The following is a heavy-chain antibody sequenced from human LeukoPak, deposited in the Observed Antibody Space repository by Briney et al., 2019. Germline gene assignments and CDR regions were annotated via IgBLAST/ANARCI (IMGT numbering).Heavy chain of an antibody. D-gene: IGHD4-17*01. Sequence: SETLSLTCTVSGGSISSYYWSWIRQPPGKGLEWIGYIYYSGSTNYNPSLKSRVTISVDTSKNQFSLKLSSVTAADTAVYYCARHLYGDYYGMDVWGQGTTVIVSS. CDR1: GGSISSYY. V-gene: IGHV4-59*08. CDR2: IYYSGST. J-gene: IGHJ6*02. CDR3: ARHLYGDYYGMDV.